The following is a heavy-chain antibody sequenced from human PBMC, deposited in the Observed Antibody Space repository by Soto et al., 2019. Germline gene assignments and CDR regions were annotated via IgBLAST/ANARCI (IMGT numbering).Heavy chain of an antibody. D-gene: IGHD2-8*02. V-gene: IGHV4-30-4*01. CDR2: IYYSGST. J-gene: IGHJ4*02. Sequence: SETLSLTCTVSGGSISSGDYYWSWIRQPPGKGLEWIGYIYYSGSTYYNPSLKSRVTISVDTSKNQFSLKLSSVTAADTAVYYCARDPSGPWSPHLDYWGQGTLVTVSS. CDR1: GGSISSGDYY. CDR3: ARDPSGPWSPHLDY.